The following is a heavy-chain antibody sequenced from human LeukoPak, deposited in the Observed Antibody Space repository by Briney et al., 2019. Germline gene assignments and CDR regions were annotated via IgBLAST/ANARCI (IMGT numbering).Heavy chain of an antibody. CDR3: ARGPHVRYYFDY. CDR2: ISSTGGTI. V-gene: IGHV3-48*04. J-gene: IGHJ4*02. CDR1: GFTFRNYL. Sequence: GGSLRLSCAASGFTFRNYLMNWVRQAPGKGLEWVSFISSTGGTIYYADSVKGRFTVSRDNAKNSLYLQMNSLRAEDTAVYYCARGPHVRYYFDYWGQGTLVTVSS.